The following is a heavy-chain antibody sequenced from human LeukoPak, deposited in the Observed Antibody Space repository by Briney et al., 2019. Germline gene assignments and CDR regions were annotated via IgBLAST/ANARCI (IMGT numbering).Heavy chain of an antibody. Sequence: ASVKVSCKASGGTFSSYAISWVRQAPGQGLEWMGGIIPIFGTANYAQKFQGRVTITTDESTSTAYMELSSLRSEDTAVYYCACDWSQYNWFDPWGQGTLVTVSS. V-gene: IGHV1-69*05. D-gene: IGHD2-21*02. CDR2: IIPIFGTA. CDR1: GGTFSSYA. CDR3: ACDWSQYNWFDP. J-gene: IGHJ5*02.